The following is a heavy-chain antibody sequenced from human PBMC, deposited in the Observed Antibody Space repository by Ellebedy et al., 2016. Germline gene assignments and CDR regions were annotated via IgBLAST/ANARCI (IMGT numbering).Heavy chain of an antibody. V-gene: IGHV3-23*01. CDR1: GFTFSSFA. J-gene: IGHJ4*02. CDR2: ISGGGGTT. D-gene: IGHD5-24*01. CDR3: ARGDGEMATITGGY. Sequence: GESLKISXAASGFTFSSFAMSWVRQVPGKGLEWVSAISGGGGTTYYADSVKGRFTISRDNSKNTVYLQLNSLRADDTAMYYCARGDGEMATITGGYWGQGALVTVSS.